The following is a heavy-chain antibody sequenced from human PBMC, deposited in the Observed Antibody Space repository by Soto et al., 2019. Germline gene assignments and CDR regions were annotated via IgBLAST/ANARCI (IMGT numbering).Heavy chain of an antibody. CDR1: GYTFTVYY. D-gene: IGHD3-10*01. J-gene: IGHJ6*02. Sequence: ASVKVCCKASGYTFTVYYMHWVRQANGQGLEWMGWINPNSGGTNYAQKFQGWVTMTRDTSISTAYMELSRLRSDDTAVYYCATGSYYYGSGVYYGMDVWGQGTTVTVSS. V-gene: IGHV1-2*04. CDR3: ATGSYYYGSGVYYGMDV. CDR2: INPNSGGT.